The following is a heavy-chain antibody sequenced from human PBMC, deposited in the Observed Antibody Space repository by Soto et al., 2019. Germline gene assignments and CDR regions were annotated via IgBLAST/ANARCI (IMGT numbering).Heavy chain of an antibody. J-gene: IGHJ4*02. CDR1: GGSFSGYY. CDR2: INHSGST. CDR3: ARGKYDFWSGYSLWYFDY. V-gene: IGHV4-34*01. D-gene: IGHD3-3*01. Sequence: KTSETLSLTCAVYGGSFSGYYWSWIRQPPGKGLEWIGEINHSGSTNYNPSLKSRVTISVDTSKNQFSLKLSSVTAADTAVYYCARGKYDFWSGYSLWYFDYWGQGTLVTVSS.